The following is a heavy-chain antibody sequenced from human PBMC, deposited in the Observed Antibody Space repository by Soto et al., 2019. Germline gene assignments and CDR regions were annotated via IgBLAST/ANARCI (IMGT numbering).Heavy chain of an antibody. CDR1: GGTFSSYA. Sequence: GASVKVSCKASGGTFSSYAISCVRQAPGQGLEWMGGIIPIFGTANYAQKFQGRVTITADESTSTAYMELSSLRSEDTAVYYCARDRISIVVVVASVGWFDPWGQGTLVTVSS. CDR3: ARDRISIVVVVASVGWFDP. J-gene: IGHJ5*02. D-gene: IGHD2-15*01. V-gene: IGHV1-69*13. CDR2: IIPIFGTA.